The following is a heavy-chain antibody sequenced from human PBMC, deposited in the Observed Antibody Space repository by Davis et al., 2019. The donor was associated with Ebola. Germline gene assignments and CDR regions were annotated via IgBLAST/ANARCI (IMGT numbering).Heavy chain of an antibody. CDR2: ISYDGNNK. CDR1: GFTFSGSA. V-gene: IGHV3-30-3*01. J-gene: IGHJ3*01. D-gene: IGHD1-1*01. Sequence: GESLKISCAASGFTFSGSAMHWVRQAPGKGLEWVALISYDGNNKYYADYADSVKGRLTISRDNSKNTLYLQMNSLRPEDTAVYYCARDRSWNDAFDLWGQGTMVTVSS. CDR3: ARDRSWNDAFDL.